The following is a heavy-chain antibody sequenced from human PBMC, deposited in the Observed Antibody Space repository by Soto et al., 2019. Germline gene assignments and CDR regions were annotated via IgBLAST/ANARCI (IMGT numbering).Heavy chain of an antibody. CDR2: NYYSGIT. CDR3: ARGSSIAGLYYGMDV. J-gene: IGHJ6*02. V-gene: IGHV4-31*02. Sequence: WIRQHPGKGLEWIGYNYYSGITYYNPSLKSRVTISLDTSKNQFSLKLSSVTAADTAVYYCARGSSIAGLYYGMDVWGQGTTVTVSS. D-gene: IGHD6-6*01.